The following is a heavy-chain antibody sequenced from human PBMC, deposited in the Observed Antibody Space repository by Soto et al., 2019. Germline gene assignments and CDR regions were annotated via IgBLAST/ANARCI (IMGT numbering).Heavy chain of an antibody. CDR2: ISYDGSNK. Sequence: QVQLVESGGGVVQPGRSLRLSCAASGFTFSSYGMHWVRQAPGKGLEWVAVISYDGSNKYYADSVKGRFTISRDNSKNTLYLQMNSLRAEHTAVYYCAGLVATTADYYYYYGMDVWGQGTTVTVSS. CDR1: GFTFSSYG. J-gene: IGHJ6*02. D-gene: IGHD5-12*01. V-gene: IGHV3-30*03. CDR3: AGLVATTADYYYYYGMDV.